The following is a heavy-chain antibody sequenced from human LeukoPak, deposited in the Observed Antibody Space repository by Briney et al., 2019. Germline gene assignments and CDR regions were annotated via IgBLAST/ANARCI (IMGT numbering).Heavy chain of an antibody. Sequence: PGGSLRLSCAASGFTVSSNYMSWVRQAPGKGLEWVSVIYSGGTKYYADSVKGRFTISRDNSNNTLYLQMNSLRAEDTAVYYCARGPVTRFEIWGQGTMVTVSS. D-gene: IGHD4-17*01. CDR1: GFTVSSNY. J-gene: IGHJ3*02. CDR2: IYSGGTK. CDR3: ARGPVTRFEI. V-gene: IGHV3-53*01.